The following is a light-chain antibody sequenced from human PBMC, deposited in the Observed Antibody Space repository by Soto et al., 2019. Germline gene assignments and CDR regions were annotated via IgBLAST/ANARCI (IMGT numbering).Light chain of an antibody. CDR1: QGINSA. CDR2: DAS. J-gene: IGKJ5*01. CDR3: QQLKTYPLT. Sequence: AIQLTQSPSSLSASVGDRVSITCRASQGINSALAWYQNKPGKAPQILIYDASSLQSGVPSRFSGSESGTEFTLTISSLQPEDFATYFCQQLKTYPLTFGQGTRREIK. V-gene: IGKV1-13*02.